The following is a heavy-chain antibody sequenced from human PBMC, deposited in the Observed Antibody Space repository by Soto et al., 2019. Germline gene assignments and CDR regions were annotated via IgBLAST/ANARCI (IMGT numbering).Heavy chain of an antibody. CDR2: ISAYNGNT. J-gene: IGHJ5*02. CDR3: ARGLELHLRRNWLDP. D-gene: IGHD3-3*01. V-gene: IGHV1-18*01. CDR1: GYTFMSHS. Sequence: QVQLVQSGAEAKKSGASVKVSCKASGYTFMSHSISWVRQAPGQGLEWMGWISAYNGNTNYAQRFQGRVTMTTETSXXTAYRELRSLRSDDTAVYYCARGLELHLRRNWLDPWGQGTLVTVSS.